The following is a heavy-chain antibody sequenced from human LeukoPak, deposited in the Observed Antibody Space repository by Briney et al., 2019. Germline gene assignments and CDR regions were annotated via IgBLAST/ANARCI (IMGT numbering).Heavy chain of an antibody. CDR2: IIPIFGTA. D-gene: IGHD3-22*01. CDR3: AREPDYYDSSGRRKSDAFDI. CDR1: GGTFISYA. J-gene: IGHJ3*02. V-gene: IGHV1-69*05. Sequence: SVKVSCKASGGTFISYAISWVRQAPGQGLEWMGGIIPIFGTANYAQKFQGRVTITTDESTSTAYMELSSLRSEDTAVYYCAREPDYYDSSGRRKSDAFDIWCQGTMVTVSS.